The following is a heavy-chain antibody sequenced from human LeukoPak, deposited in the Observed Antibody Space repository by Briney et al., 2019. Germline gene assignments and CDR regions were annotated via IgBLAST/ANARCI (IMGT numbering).Heavy chain of an antibody. D-gene: IGHD3-22*01. CDR3: ARVFDDYYDSSADPPLWFDP. Sequence: PSETLSLTCTVSGGSISSYFWSWIRQPPGMGLEWIGYVYYSGSPNYNPSLKSRVTISVDTSKNQFSLRLRSVTAADTAVYYCARVFDDYYDSSADPPLWFDPWGQGTLVAVSS. CDR1: GGSISSYF. CDR2: VYYSGSP. V-gene: IGHV4-59*01. J-gene: IGHJ5*02.